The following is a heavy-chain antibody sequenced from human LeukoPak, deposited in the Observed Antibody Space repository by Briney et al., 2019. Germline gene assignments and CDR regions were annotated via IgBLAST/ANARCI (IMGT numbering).Heavy chain of an antibody. J-gene: IGHJ6*02. Sequence: PGGSLRLSCAASGFTFSSYEMNWVRQAPGKGLEWVSYISSSGSTIYYADSVKGRLTISRDNAKNSLYLQMNSLRAEDTAVYYCARDRTTNSWGNLYYYGMDVWGQGTTVTVSS. CDR3: ARDRTTNSWGNLYYYGMDV. CDR2: ISSSGSTI. V-gene: IGHV3-48*03. D-gene: IGHD4-23*01. CDR1: GFTFSSYE.